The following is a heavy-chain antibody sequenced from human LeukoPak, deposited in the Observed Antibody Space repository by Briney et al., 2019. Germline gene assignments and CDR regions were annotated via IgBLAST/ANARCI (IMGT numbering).Heavy chain of an antibody. D-gene: IGHD4-17*01. CDR2: ISSSSSTI. CDR1: GFTLSSYS. J-gene: IGHJ4*02. CDR3: AREALRSGKRGYYFDY. Sequence: GGSLRLSCAASGFTLSSYSMNWVRQAPGKGLEWVSYISSSSSTIFYEDSVKGRFTISRDNAKNSLYLQMNSLRAEDTAVYYCAREALRSGKRGYYFDYWGQGTLVTVSS. V-gene: IGHV3-48*01.